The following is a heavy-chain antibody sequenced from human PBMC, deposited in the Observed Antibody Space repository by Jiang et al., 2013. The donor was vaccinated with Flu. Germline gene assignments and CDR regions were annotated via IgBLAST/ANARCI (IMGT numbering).Heavy chain of an antibody. D-gene: IGHD5-18*01. CDR1: GYSFTSYW. CDR3: ATWAGDTPVAPQRLIDY. J-gene: IGHJ4*02. CDR2: IDPSDSYT. Sequence: GAEVKKPGESLRISCKGSGYSFTSYWITWVRQMPGKGLEWMGRIDPSDSYTNYSPSFQGHVTISADKSISTAFLQWTSLKASDTAIYYCATWAGDTPVAPQRLIDYWGQGTLVTVSS. V-gene: IGHV5-10-1*01.